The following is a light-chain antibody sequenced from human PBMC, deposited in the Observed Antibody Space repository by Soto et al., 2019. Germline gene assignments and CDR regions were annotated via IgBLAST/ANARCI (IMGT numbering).Light chain of an antibody. CDR3: QQYDKWPLT. V-gene: IGKV3-15*01. CDR2: DAS. J-gene: IGKJ4*01. Sequence: EIVLTQSPATLSVSLGESVTLSCRASQSLNKMYLAWYQQTPGQTPRLLIYDASTRATGIPARFRGSGSGTEFTLTISGLQSEDFAVYYCQQYDKWPLTFGGGTKVEIQ. CDR1: QSLNKMY.